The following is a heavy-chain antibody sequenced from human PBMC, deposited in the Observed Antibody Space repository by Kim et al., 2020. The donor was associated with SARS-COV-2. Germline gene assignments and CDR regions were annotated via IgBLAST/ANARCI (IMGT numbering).Heavy chain of an antibody. J-gene: IGHJ4*02. CDR1: GFTVSSNY. V-gene: IGHV3-53*04. CDR3: ARVVVPAAMQGGFFDY. CDR2: IYSGGST. Sequence: GGSLRLSCAASGFTVSSNYMSWVRQAPGKGLEWVSVIYSGGSTYYADSVKGRFTISRHNSKNTLYLQMNSLRADDTAVYYCARVVVPAAMQGGFFDYWGQGTLVTVSS. D-gene: IGHD2-2*01.